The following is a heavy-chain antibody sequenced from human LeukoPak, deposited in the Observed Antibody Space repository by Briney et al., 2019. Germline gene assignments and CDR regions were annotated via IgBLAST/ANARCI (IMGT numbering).Heavy chain of an antibody. Sequence: GGSLRLSCAASGFTFSSYSMNWVRQAPGKGLEWVSSISSSSSYIYYADSVKGRFTISRDNAKNSLYLQMNSLRAEDTAVYYCAKSARKRDYYYMDVWGKGTTVTVSS. CDR2: ISSSSSYI. D-gene: IGHD6-25*01. CDR1: GFTFSSYS. V-gene: IGHV3-21*04. CDR3: AKSARKRDYYYMDV. J-gene: IGHJ6*03.